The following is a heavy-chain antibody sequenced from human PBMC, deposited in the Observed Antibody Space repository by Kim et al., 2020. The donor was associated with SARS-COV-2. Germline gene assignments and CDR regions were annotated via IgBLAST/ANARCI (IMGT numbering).Heavy chain of an antibody. CDR2: MNPNSGNT. Sequence: ASVKVSCKASGYTFTSYDINWVRQATGQGLEWMGWMNPNSGNTGYAQKFQGRVTMTRNTSISTAYMELSSLRSEDTAVYYCARGRFTMVRGVMIDWFDPWGQGTLVTVSS. D-gene: IGHD3-10*01. CDR1: GYTFTSYD. J-gene: IGHJ5*02. CDR3: ARGRFTMVRGVMIDWFDP. V-gene: IGHV1-8*01.